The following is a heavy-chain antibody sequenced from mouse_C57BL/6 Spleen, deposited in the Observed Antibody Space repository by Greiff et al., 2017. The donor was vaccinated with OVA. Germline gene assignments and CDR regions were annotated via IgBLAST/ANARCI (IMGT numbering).Heavy chain of an antibody. D-gene: IGHD1-1*01. CDR1: GYTFTDYY. Sequence: QVHVKQSGAELVKPGASVKISCKASGYTFTDYYINWVKQRPGQGLEWIGKIGPGSGSTYYNEKFKGKATLTADKSSSTAYMQLSSLTSEDSAVXFCARVPDVITTVVPHAMDYWGQGTSVTVSS. V-gene: IGHV1-77*01. CDR3: ARVPDVITTVVPHAMDY. J-gene: IGHJ4*01. CDR2: IGPGSGST.